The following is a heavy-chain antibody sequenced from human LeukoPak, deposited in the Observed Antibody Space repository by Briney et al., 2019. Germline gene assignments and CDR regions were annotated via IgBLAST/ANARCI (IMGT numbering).Heavy chain of an antibody. Sequence: GGSLRLSCAASGFTFSSYGMHWVRQAPGKGLEWVAVISYDGSNKYYADSVKGRFTISRDNSKNTLYLQMNSLRAEDTAVYYCAKGVDTAMAYNWFDPWGQGTLVTVSS. D-gene: IGHD5-18*01. CDR2: ISYDGSNK. V-gene: IGHV3-30*18. CDR1: GFTFSSYG. CDR3: AKGVDTAMAYNWFDP. J-gene: IGHJ5*02.